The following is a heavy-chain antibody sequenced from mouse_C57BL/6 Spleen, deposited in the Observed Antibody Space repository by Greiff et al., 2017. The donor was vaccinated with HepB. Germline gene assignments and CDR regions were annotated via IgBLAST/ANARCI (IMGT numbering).Heavy chain of an antibody. D-gene: IGHD2-1*01. CDR3: ARLRPYGNLSYWYFDV. Sequence: QVQLKESGAELARPGASVKLSCKASGYTFTSYGISWVKQRTGQGLEWIGEIYPRSGNTYYNEKFKGKATLTADKSSSTAYMELSSLTSEDSAVYFCARLRPYGNLSYWYFDVWGTGTTVTVAS. CDR2: IYPRSGNT. CDR1: GYTFTSYG. J-gene: IGHJ1*03. V-gene: IGHV1-81*01.